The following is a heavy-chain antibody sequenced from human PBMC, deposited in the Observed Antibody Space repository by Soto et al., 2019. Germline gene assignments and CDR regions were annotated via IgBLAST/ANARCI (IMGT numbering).Heavy chain of an antibody. Sequence: QVQLVESGGGVVQPGRSLRLSCAASGITFSSYGMHWVRQAPGKGLEWVAVISYDGSNKYYADSVKGRFTISRDNSKNTLYLQMNSLRAEDTAVYYCAKNSGPSYDILTGYSDDAFDIWGQGTMVTVSS. CDR3: AKNSGPSYDILTGYSDDAFDI. V-gene: IGHV3-30*18. CDR2: ISYDGSNK. CDR1: GITFSSYG. J-gene: IGHJ3*02. D-gene: IGHD3-9*01.